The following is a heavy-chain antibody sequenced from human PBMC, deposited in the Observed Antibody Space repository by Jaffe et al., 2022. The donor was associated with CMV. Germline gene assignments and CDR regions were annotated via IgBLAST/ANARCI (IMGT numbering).Heavy chain of an antibody. V-gene: IGHV3-21*01. D-gene: IGHD3-3*01. CDR3: AREGITIFGVVVYYMDV. CDR2: ISSSSSYI. CDR1: GFTFSSYS. Sequence: EVQLVESGGGLVKPGGSLRLSCAASGFTFSSYSMNWVRQAPGKGLEWVSSISSSSSYIYYADSVKGRFTISRDNAKNSLYLQMNSLRAEDTAVYYCAREGITIFGVVVYYMDVWGKGTTVTVSS. J-gene: IGHJ6*03.